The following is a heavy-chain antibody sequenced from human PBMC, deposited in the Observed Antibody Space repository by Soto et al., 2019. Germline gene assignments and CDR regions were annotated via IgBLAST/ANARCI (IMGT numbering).Heavy chain of an antibody. CDR2: IIPILGIA. Sequence: ASVKVSCKASGGTFSSYTISWVRQAPGQGLEWMGRIIPILGIANYAQKFQGRVTITADKSTSTAYMELSSLRSEDTAVYYCAREMGSSSWLRGYYYYYMDVWGKGTTVTVSS. CDR1: GGTFSSYT. CDR3: AREMGSSSWLRGYYYYYMDV. D-gene: IGHD6-13*01. V-gene: IGHV1-69*04. J-gene: IGHJ6*03.